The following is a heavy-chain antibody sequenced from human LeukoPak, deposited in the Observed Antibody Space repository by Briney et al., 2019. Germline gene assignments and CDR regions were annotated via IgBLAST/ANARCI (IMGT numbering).Heavy chain of an antibody. Sequence: QPGGSLRLSCAASGFTFSSYWMSWVRQAPGKGLEWVANIKQDGSEIYYVDSVKGRFTISRDNAKNSLYLQMNSLRAEDTAVYYCARDKIVGATHFDYWGQGTLVTVSS. J-gene: IGHJ4*02. CDR2: IKQDGSEI. CDR1: GFTFSSYW. D-gene: IGHD1-26*01. CDR3: ARDKIVGATHFDY. V-gene: IGHV3-7*01.